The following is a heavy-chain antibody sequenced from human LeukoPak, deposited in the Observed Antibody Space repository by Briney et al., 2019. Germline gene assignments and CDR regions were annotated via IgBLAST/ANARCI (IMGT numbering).Heavy chain of an antibody. Sequence: PGESLRLSCAASGFRFSNYEMDWVRQAPGKGLEWDSYISIGGDTRHYADSVKGRFTISRDNAKNSVYLQMNSLRAEDTAVYFCASLWELTMAWGQGTLVTVSS. CDR3: ASLWELTMA. J-gene: IGHJ5*02. V-gene: IGHV3-48*03. CDR2: ISIGGDTR. CDR1: GFRFSNYE. D-gene: IGHD3-16*01.